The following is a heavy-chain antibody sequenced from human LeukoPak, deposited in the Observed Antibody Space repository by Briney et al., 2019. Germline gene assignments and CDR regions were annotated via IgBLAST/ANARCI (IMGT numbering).Heavy chain of an antibody. D-gene: IGHD3-22*01. V-gene: IGHV3-66*01. CDR1: GFTFDDYG. CDR2: IYSSGST. J-gene: IGHJ5*02. Sequence: GGSLRLSCAAPGFTFDDYGMSWVRHAPGKRLEWVSVIYSSGSTYYSDSVKGRFTISRDNSKNTLYLQMNSLRAEDTAVYYCARVHYYDSSGYLDDYNWFDPWGQGTLVTVSS. CDR3: ARVHYYDSSGYLDDYNWFDP.